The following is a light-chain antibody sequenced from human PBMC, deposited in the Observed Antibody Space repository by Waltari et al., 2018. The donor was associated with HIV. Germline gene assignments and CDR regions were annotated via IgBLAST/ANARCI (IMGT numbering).Light chain of an antibody. V-gene: IGKV1-5*03. CDR1: ERVSGW. CDR2: RAS. CDR3: QQYKKYFT. Sequence: DIQMTQSPYTLSSSVGDSVPITCRANERVSGWLAWYQHKPGKAPKLLIYRASSLQSGVPSRFSGSGSETEFTLTISSLQPDDFATYYCQQYKKYFTFGQGTKLDIK. J-gene: IGKJ2*01.